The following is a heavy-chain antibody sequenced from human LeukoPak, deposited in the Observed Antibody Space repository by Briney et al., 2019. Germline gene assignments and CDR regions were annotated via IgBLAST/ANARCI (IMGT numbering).Heavy chain of an antibody. CDR3: AKVTYYYDSNGDGQGRIVFDY. CDR1: GYTFAHYG. Sequence: GASVKVSCKASGYTFAHYGISWVRQAPEQGLEWIGWISVHNGNTKYAQRIQGRATLTTDTSTNTAYMELRSLRSDDTAVYYCAKVTYYYDSNGDGQGRIVFDYWGQGTLVTVSS. V-gene: IGHV1-18*01. J-gene: IGHJ4*02. D-gene: IGHD3-22*01. CDR2: ISVHNGNT.